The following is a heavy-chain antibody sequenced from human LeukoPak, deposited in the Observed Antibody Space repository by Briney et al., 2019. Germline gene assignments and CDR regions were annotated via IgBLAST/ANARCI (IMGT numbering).Heavy chain of an antibody. CDR1: GFTFDDYA. V-gene: IGHV3-9*01. CDR3: ARGWFGF. D-gene: IGHD3-10*01. Sequence: GGSLRLSCAASGFTFDDYAMHWVRQAPGKGLEWVSGISWNSGSIGYADSVKGRFTISRDNAKNTLYLQMNSLRAEDTAVYYCARGWFGFWGQGTLVTVSS. CDR2: ISWNSGSI. J-gene: IGHJ4*02.